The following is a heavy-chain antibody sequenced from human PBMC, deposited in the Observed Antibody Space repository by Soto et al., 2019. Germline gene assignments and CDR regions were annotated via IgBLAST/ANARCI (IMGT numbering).Heavy chain of an antibody. V-gene: IGHV3-33*01. D-gene: IGHD3-9*01. CDR1: GFTFSSYG. CDR3: ARETYYDILTGYSYYGMDV. J-gene: IGHJ6*02. CDR2: IWYDGSNK. Sequence: QVQLVESGGGVVQPGRSLRLSCAASGFTFSSYGMHWVRQAPGKGLEWVAVIWYDGSNKYYADSVKGRFTISRDNSKNTLYLQMNSLRAEDTAVYYCARETYYDILTGYSYYGMDVWGQGTTVTVSS.